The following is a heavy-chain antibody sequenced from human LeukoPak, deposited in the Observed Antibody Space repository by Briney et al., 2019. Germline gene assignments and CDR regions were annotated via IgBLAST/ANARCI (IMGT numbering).Heavy chain of an antibody. CDR2: MNPNSGNT. CDR3: AKELGPKESWYYYYGMDV. J-gene: IGHJ6*02. Sequence: ASVKVSCKASGYTFTSYDINWVRQATGQGLEWMGWMNPNSGNTGYAQKFQGRVTITADKSTSTAYMELSSLRSEDTAVYYCAKELGPKESWYYYYGMDVWGQGTTVTVSS. V-gene: IGHV1-8*01. CDR1: GYTFTSYD. D-gene: IGHD7-27*01.